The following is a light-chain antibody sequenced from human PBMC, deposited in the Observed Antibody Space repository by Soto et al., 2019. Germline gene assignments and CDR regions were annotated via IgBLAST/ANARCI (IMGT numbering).Light chain of an antibody. CDR2: ANN. Sequence: QSVLTQPPSVSGAPGQRVNISCTGTRSNIGANYNIHWYQQLPGTPPKLLIYANNDRPAGVPDRCSGSKSGTAASLAITGLQAEDEANYYGQSYDSSLSGWVFGGGTKVTVL. CDR3: QSYDSSLSGWV. J-gene: IGLJ3*02. V-gene: IGLV1-40*01. CDR1: RSNIGANYN.